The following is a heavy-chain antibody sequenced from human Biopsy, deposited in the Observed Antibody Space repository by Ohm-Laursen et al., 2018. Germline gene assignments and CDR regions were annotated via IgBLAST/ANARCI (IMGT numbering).Heavy chain of an antibody. Sequence: TQTLTLTYSFSGFSLSARGMCVSWIRQAPGKALEGLARVDWDDYKDYSASLQTKLSISKDTSNDQVVLTVNNVDPADTATYYCARTPILIVSAGLVYRHRRHLQGMDVWGQGIAVTVS. CDR1: GFSLSARGMC. CDR3: ARTPILIVSAGLVYRHRRHLQGMDV. J-gene: IGHJ6*02. D-gene: IGHD6-13*01. V-gene: IGHV2-70*11. CDR2: VDWDDYK.